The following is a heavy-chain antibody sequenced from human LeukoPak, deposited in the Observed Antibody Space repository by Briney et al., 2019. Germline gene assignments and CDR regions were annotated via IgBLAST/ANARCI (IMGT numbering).Heavy chain of an antibody. J-gene: IGHJ4*02. CDR1: GDSISNYY. CDR3: ARQAYYSGSGSWTGFDY. V-gene: IGHV4-4*09. Sequence: PSETLSLTCTVSGDSISNYYWSWIRQPPGKGLEWIGYIYTSGSTNYNPSLKSRVTISVDTSKNQFSLKLSSVTAADTAVYYCARQAYYSGSGSWTGFDYWGQGTLVTVSS. D-gene: IGHD3-10*01. CDR2: IYTSGST.